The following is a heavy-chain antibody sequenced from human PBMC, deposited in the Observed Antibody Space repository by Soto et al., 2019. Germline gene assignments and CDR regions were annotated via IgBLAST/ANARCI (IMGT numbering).Heavy chain of an antibody. J-gene: IGHJ4*02. D-gene: IGHD2-2*01. CDR2: IDLDDDK. Sequence: SGPARVNPTQSLTLTWSFSGFSVGASKVRCSWIGRPPVNSVEWLARIDLDDDKFYITSLKTRLTISKDTSKNQVVLTMTNMDPVDTATYYCARSGALGYCSSTSCLHFDDWGQGTLVTVSS. CDR3: ARSGALGYCSSTSCLHFDD. CDR1: GFSVGASKVR. V-gene: IGHV2-70*04.